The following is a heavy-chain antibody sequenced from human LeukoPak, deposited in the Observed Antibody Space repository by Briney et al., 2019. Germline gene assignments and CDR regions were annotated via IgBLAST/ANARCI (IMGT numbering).Heavy chain of an antibody. V-gene: IGHV3-48*03. CDR2: ISVRAGTI. D-gene: IGHD3-22*01. J-gene: IGHJ6*02. CDR3: AKDFPHYYEVPHGMDV. CDR1: GFGFGQYE. Sequence: PGGSLRLSCAASGFGFGQYEMNWVRQAPGNGLEWIAYISVRAGTIYYGDSAEGRFTISRDDAKNSLYLQMNGLRVEDTAIYYCAKDFPHYYEVPHGMDVWGQGTTVTV.